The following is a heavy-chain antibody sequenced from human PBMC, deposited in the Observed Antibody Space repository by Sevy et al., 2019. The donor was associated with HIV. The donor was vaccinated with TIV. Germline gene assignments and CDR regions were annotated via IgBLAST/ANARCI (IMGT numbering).Heavy chain of an antibody. D-gene: IGHD3-3*01. J-gene: IGHJ6*02. V-gene: IGHV3-30*18. CDR3: AKENSPLRFLEWSPINYYYYGMDV. Sequence: GGSLRLSCAASGFTFSSYGMHWVRQAPGKGLEWVAVISYDGSNKYNADSVKGRLTISRDNSKNTLYLQMNSLRAEDTAVYYCAKENSPLRFLEWSPINYYYYGMDVWGQGTTVTVSS. CDR2: ISYDGSNK. CDR1: GFTFSSYG.